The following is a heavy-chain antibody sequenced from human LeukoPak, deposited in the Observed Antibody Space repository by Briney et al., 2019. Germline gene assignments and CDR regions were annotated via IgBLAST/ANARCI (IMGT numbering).Heavy chain of an antibody. CDR3: AKEMGSSTSWVCDY. Sequence: GGSLRLSCAASGFTFSSYAMSWVRRAPGKWREWVSAISGSGGSTYYAESVKGRFTISRDNSKNTLYLQMNSLRAEDTAVYYCAKEMGSSTSWVCDYWGQGTLVTVSS. CDR1: GFTFSSYA. J-gene: IGHJ4*02. CDR2: ISGSGGST. D-gene: IGHD2-2*01. V-gene: IGHV3-23*01.